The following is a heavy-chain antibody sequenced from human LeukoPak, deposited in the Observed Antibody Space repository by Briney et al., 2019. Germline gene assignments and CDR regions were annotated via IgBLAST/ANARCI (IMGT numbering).Heavy chain of an antibody. J-gene: IGHJ6*03. Sequence: PSETLSLTCTVSGGSISSYYWSWIRQPPGKGLEWIGYIYYSGSTNYNPSLKSRVTISVDTSKNQFSLKLSSVTAADTAVYYCARAPYYDFWSGFYYMDVWGKGTTVTVSS. CDR2: IYYSGST. V-gene: IGHV4-59*01. CDR3: ARAPYYDFWSGFYYMDV. CDR1: GGSISSYY. D-gene: IGHD3-3*01.